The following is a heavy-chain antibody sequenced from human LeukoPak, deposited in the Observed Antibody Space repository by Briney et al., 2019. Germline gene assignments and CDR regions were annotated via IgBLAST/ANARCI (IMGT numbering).Heavy chain of an antibody. CDR1: GFTFSSYA. J-gene: IGHJ4*02. V-gene: IGHV3-23*01. CDR3: AKNGGSQCYSHLDY. D-gene: IGHD2-15*01. Sequence: PGGSLRLSCAASGFTFSSYAMSWVRQAPGKGLEWVSGSGSGGSTYYAGSVKGRFTISRDNSKNTLYLQMNSLRVEDTAVYYCAKNGGSQCYSHLDYWGQGTLVTVSS. CDR2: SGSGGST.